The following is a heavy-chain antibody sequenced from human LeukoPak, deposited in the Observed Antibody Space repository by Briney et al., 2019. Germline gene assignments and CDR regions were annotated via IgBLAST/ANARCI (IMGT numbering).Heavy chain of an antibody. CDR3: AKDIRRWLQSSYFDY. V-gene: IGHV3-9*01. Sequence: GGSLRLSCAASGFTFDVYAMHWVRQAPGKGLEWVSGISWNSGSIGYADSVKGRFTISRDNAKNSLYLQMNSLRAEDTALYYCAKDIRRWLQSSYFDYWGQGTLVTVSS. CDR2: ISWNSGSI. D-gene: IGHD5-24*01. J-gene: IGHJ4*02. CDR1: GFTFDVYA.